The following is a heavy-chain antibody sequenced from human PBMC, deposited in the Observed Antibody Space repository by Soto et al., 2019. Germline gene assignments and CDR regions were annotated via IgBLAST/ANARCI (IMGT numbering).Heavy chain of an antibody. Sequence: EVQLVESGGGLVKPGGSLRLSCAASGFTFSSYSMNWVRQAPGKGLEWVSSISSSSSYIYYADSVKGRFTISRDNAKNSLYLQMNSLRAEDTAVYYCARVWGYGDYGGVDYYYYGMDVWGQGTTVTVSS. CDR1: GFTFSSYS. D-gene: IGHD4-17*01. J-gene: IGHJ6*02. CDR3: ARVWGYGDYGGVDYYYYGMDV. V-gene: IGHV3-21*01. CDR2: ISSSSSYI.